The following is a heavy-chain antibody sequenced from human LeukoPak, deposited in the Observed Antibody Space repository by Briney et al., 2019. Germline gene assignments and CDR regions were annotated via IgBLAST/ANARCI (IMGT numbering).Heavy chain of an antibody. J-gene: IGHJ6*04. CDR3: ARDNSRFGDGMDV. Sequence: SGRSLRLSCAASGFTFSSYGMHWVRQAPGKGLEWVAVIWYDGSNKYYADSVKGRFTISRDNSKNTLYLQMNSLRAEDTAVYYCARDNSRFGDGMDVWGKGTTVTVSS. CDR2: IWYDGSNK. D-gene: IGHD3-10*01. V-gene: IGHV3-33*08. CDR1: GFTFSSYG.